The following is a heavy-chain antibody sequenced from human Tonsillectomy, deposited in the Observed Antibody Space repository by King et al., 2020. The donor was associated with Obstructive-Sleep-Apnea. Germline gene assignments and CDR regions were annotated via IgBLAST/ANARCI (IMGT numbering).Heavy chain of an antibody. D-gene: IGHD3-22*01. CDR1: GFTFSSYA. V-gene: IGHV3-23*04. CDR3: AKARFAGYASSGQIGDY. J-gene: IGHJ4*02. CDR2: IGGIGGST. Sequence: VQLVESGGGLVQPGGSLRLSCAASGFTFSSYAMSWVRQAPGKGLEWVSTIGGIGGSTYYADSVKGRFTISRDNSKNTLYLEMNSLRAEDTAVYYCAKARFAGYASSGQIGDYWGQGTLVTVSS.